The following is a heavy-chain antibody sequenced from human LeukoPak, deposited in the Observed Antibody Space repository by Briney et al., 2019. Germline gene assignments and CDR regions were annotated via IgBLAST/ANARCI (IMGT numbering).Heavy chain of an antibody. Sequence: GSSLRLLCAISGFTFRSYAMHWVRQAPGKGLEWVAIISSDGINKYYAGSVKGRFTISRDNSKNTLYLQMNSLRVEDTSMYYCARGIYYYYMDVWGKGTTVTVSS. CDR3: ARGIYYYYMDV. V-gene: IGHV3-30*04. J-gene: IGHJ6*03. CDR2: ISSDGINK. CDR1: GFTFRSYA.